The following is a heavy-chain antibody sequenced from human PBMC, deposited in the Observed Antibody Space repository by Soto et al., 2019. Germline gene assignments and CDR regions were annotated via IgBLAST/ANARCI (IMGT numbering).Heavy chain of an antibody. CDR2: IKHDGSEK. CDR1: GFTFSSCW. J-gene: IGHJ4*02. Sequence: EVQLVESGGGLVQPGGSLRLSCAASGFTFSSCWMTWVRQAPGKGLEWVGNIKHDGSEKYYADSVKGRFTISRDNAKNSLYLQMNSLRAEDTAVYYCASDPGQLVTPYRGQGTLVTVSA. V-gene: IGHV3-7*01. D-gene: IGHD3-9*01. CDR3: ASDPGQLVTPY.